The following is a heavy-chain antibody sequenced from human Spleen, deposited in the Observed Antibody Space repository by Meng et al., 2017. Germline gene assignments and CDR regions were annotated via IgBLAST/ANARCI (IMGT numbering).Heavy chain of an antibody. Sequence: SETLSLTCTASGYSISSGYYWGWIRQAPGKGLEWIGNIYHSGTVYYNPSLKSRVTISVDTSKNQFSLKLSSVTAADTAVYYCARAFGETSTINYWG. CDR1: GYSISSGYY. D-gene: IGHD3-16*01. V-gene: IGHV4-38-2*02. CDR2: IYHSGTV. CDR3: ARAFGETSTINY. J-gene: IGHJ4*01.